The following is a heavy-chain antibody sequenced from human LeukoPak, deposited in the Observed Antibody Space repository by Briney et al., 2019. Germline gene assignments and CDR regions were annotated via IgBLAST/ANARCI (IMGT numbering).Heavy chain of an antibody. J-gene: IGHJ4*02. V-gene: IGHV3-23*01. D-gene: IGHD2-15*01. CDR2: IIDSGGST. CDR1: GFTFSAYG. CDR3: AKARASSTKWSFDL. Sequence: PGGSLRLSCAASGFTFSAYGMVWVRQAPGKGLEWVSGIIDSGGSTYYADSVKGRSTISRDNSKNILYLQMDSLRGEDTAVYHCAKARASSTKWSFDLWGQGTLVTVSS.